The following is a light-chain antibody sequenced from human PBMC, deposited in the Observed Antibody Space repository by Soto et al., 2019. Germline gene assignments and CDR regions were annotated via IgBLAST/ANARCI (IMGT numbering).Light chain of an antibody. CDR3: QQYGSSPWT. V-gene: IGKV3-20*01. CDR1: QSLSSSY. J-gene: IGKJ1*01. CDR2: GSF. Sequence: EIVLTQSPGTLSLSPGERATLSCRASQSLSSSYLAWYQQKPGQAPRLLIYGSFSRATGIPDRFNRSGSGTDFTLTVTTLEHEDYAVYYCQQYGSSPWTFGQGTKVDI.